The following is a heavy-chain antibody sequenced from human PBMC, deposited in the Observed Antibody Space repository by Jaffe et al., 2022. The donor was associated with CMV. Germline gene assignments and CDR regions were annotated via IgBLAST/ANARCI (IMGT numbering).Heavy chain of an antibody. Sequence: QVQLVESGGGVVQPGRSLRLSCAASGFTFSSYGMHWVRQAPGKGLEWVAVISYDGSNKYYADSVKGRFTISRDNSKNTLYLQMNSLRAEDTAVYYCAKDRGSSSWYEDYWGQGTLVTVSS. D-gene: IGHD6-13*01. CDR2: ISYDGSNK. CDR1: GFTFSSYG. V-gene: IGHV3-30*18. CDR3: AKDRGSSSWYEDY. J-gene: IGHJ4*02.